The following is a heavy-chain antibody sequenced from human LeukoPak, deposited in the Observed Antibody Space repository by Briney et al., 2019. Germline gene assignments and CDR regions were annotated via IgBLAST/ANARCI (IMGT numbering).Heavy chain of an antibody. Sequence: ASVKVSCKASGYTFTSYGISWARQAPGQGLEWMGWISAYDDKRNSVQRFQDRITMTTDTSTSTSYLELRNLRSDDTAVYYCARVLVKTRANYFHDDYWGQGTLVTVSS. V-gene: IGHV1-18*01. CDR3: ARVLVKTRANYFHDDY. D-gene: IGHD2/OR15-2a*01. CDR1: GYTFTSYG. J-gene: IGHJ4*02. CDR2: ISAYDDKR.